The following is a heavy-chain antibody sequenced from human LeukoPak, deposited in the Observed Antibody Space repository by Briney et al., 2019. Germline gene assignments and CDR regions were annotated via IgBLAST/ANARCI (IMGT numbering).Heavy chain of an antibody. J-gene: IGHJ6*03. V-gene: IGHV3-21*01. Sequence: GGSLRLSCAASGFTFSSYEMNWVRQAPGKGLEWVASISSTGSYIYYADSGKGRFTISRDNAKKSLYLQMNSLRAEDTAVYYCARVVTVAWSERRPGYFYMDVWGKGTTVTVSS. CDR3: ARVVTVAWSERRPGYFYMDV. D-gene: IGHD1-1*01. CDR1: GFTFSSYE. CDR2: ISSTGSYI.